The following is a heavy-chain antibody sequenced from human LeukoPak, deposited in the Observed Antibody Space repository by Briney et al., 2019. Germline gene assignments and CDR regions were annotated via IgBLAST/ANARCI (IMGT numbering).Heavy chain of an antibody. CDR3: AKDRDSSGNDY. CDR2: ITSPVGRI. Sequence: LSLTCAVYGGSFSGYYWSWIRQPPGKGLEWVSSITSPVGRIYYADSLKGRFTISRDNSKNSLYLQMNSLRTEDTALYYCAKDRDSSGNDYWGQGTLVTVSS. D-gene: IGHD6-19*01. J-gene: IGHJ4*02. CDR1: GGSFSGYY. V-gene: IGHV3-11*01.